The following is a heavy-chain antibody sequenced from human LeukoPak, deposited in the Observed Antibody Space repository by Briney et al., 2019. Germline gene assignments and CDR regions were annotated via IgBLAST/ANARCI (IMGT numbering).Heavy chain of an antibody. CDR1: GYTFTGYY. J-gene: IGHJ4*02. CDR3: ARAPTSMITFGGVIVHGPYCFDY. D-gene: IGHD3-16*02. V-gene: IGHV1-2*02. Sequence: GASVKVSCKASGYTFTGYYMHWVRQAPGQGLEWMGWINPNSGGTNYAQKFQGRVTMTRDTSISTAYMELSRLRSDDTAVYYCARAPTSMITFGGVIVHGPYCFDYWGQGTLVTVSS. CDR2: INPNSGGT.